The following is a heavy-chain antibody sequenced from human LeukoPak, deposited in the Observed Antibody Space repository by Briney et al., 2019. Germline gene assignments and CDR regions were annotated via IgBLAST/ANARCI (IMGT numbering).Heavy chain of an antibody. Sequence: ASVKVSCTASGYTFTGYYMHWVRQAPGQGLEWMGWINPNSGGTNYAQKFQGRVTMTRDPSISTAYMELSRLRSDDTAVYYCARELRFLEWLLIDYWGQGTLVTVSS. CDR2: INPNSGGT. V-gene: IGHV1-2*02. J-gene: IGHJ4*02. CDR1: GYTFTGYY. CDR3: ARELRFLEWLLIDY. D-gene: IGHD3-3*01.